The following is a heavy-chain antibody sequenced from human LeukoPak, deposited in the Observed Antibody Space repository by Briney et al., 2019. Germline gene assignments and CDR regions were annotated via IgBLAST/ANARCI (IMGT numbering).Heavy chain of an antibody. J-gene: IGHJ5*02. CDR1: GGSISSYY. V-gene: IGHV4-59*08. Sequence: SSETLSLTCTVSGGSISSYYWSWIRQPPGKGLEWIGYIYYSGSTNYNPSLKGRVTISVDTSKNQFSLKLSSVTAADTAVYYCARLGSGWYSGNWFDPWGQGTLVTVSS. D-gene: IGHD6-19*01. CDR2: IYYSGST. CDR3: ARLGSGWYSGNWFDP.